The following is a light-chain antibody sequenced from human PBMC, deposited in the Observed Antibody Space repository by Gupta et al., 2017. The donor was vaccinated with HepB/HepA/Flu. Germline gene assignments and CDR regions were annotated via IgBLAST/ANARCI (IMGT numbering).Light chain of an antibody. CDR3: LQDTHLTRT. J-gene: IGKJ1*01. Sequence: DVVMTQSPLSLTVTLGQPASISCRSSQSLLSSDGNTYLNWIHQRPGQSPRRLIHRISNRESGVPDRFSGSWSGTNFTLKISRVEADDIGVYYCLQDTHLTRTFGQGTKVEIK. V-gene: IGKV2-30*01. CDR1: QSLLSSDGNTY. CDR2: RIS.